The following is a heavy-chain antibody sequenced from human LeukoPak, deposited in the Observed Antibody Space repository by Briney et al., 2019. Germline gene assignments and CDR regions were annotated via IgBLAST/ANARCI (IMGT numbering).Heavy chain of an antibody. CDR1: GFNFSNYG. CDR3: VGPYSSGPPFDY. V-gene: IGHV3-30*02. J-gene: IGHJ4*02. CDR2: IRYYGSHR. Sequence: PGGSLRLSCAASASGFNFSNYGMQWVRQVPGKGLEWVAFIRYYGSHRYYADSVKGRFTISRDNAENSLYLQMNSLRVEDTAIYYCVGPYSSGPPFDYWGQGTLVTVSS. D-gene: IGHD6-19*01.